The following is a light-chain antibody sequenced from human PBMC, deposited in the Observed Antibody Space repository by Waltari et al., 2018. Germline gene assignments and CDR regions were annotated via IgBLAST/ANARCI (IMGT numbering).Light chain of an antibody. J-gene: IGKJ3*01. CDR1: QDIRNW. CDR2: ATS. Sequence: DIQMTQSPSSVSASVGDRVTITCRASQDIRNWLAWYQQKPGKAPTLLIYATSSLQTGVPSRFSGSGSGTEFTLTISSLQPEDFATYYCQQANSFPITFGPGTKVDIK. V-gene: IGKV1-12*01. CDR3: QQANSFPIT.